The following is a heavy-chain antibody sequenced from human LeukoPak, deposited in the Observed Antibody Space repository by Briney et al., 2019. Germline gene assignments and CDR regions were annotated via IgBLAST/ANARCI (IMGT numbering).Heavy chain of an antibody. CDR3: AREPTLGYSSSWYTPGPLDADY. J-gene: IGHJ4*02. D-gene: IGHD6-13*01. Sequence: GGSLRLSCAASGFTFSSYSMNWVRQAPGKGLEWVSSISSSSSYIYYADSVKGRFTITRDNAKNSPYLQMNSLRAEDTAVYYCAREPTLGYSSSWYTPGPLDADYWGQGTLVTVSS. CDR1: GFTFSSYS. CDR2: ISSSSSYI. V-gene: IGHV3-21*01.